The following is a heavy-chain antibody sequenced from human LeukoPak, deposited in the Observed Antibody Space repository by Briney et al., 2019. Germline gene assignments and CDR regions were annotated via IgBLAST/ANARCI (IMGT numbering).Heavy chain of an antibody. CDR2: ISYDGSNK. V-gene: IGHV3-30*18. Sequence: GRSLRLSCAASGFSFNDLGMHWVRQAPGKGLEWVAAISYDGSNKYYADSVKGRFTISRDNSKNTLYLQMSSLRAEDTAIYYCAKDHLAIFMIVVVLDSWGQGSLVTVSS. CDR1: GFSFNDLG. D-gene: IGHD3-22*01. CDR3: AKDHLAIFMIVVVLDS. J-gene: IGHJ4*02.